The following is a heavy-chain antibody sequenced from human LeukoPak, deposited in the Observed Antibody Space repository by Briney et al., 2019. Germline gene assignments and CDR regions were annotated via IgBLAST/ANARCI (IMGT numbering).Heavy chain of an antibody. Sequence: SETLSLTCTVSGGSISSSAYHWGWIRQPPGKGLEWIGSIYYSGSTHYNPSLKSRVTISVDTSKNQFSLKLTSVTAADTAVYYRARLWSTDCSGGSCPHQPNYWGQGTLVTVSS. CDR3: ARLWSTDCSGGSCPHQPNY. D-gene: IGHD2-15*01. J-gene: IGHJ4*02. V-gene: IGHV4-39*01. CDR1: GGSISSSAYH. CDR2: IYYSGST.